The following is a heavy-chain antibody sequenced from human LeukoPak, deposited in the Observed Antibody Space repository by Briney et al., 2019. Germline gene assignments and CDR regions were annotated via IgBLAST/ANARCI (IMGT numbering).Heavy chain of an antibody. CDR3: ARARPIVTPAIGGSNWFDP. D-gene: IGHD2-2*02. CDR2: INPSGGST. V-gene: IGHV1-46*01. J-gene: IGHJ5*02. Sequence: ASVKVSCKASGYTFTSYYMHWVRQAPGQGLEWMGIINPSGGSTSYAQKFQGRVTMTRDTSTSTVYMELSSLRSDDTAVYYCARARPIVTPAIGGSNWFDPWGQGTLVTVSS. CDR1: GYTFTSYY.